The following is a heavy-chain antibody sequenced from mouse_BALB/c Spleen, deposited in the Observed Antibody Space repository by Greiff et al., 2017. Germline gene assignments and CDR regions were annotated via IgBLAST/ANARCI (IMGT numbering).Heavy chain of an antibody. CDR1: GFNIKDTY. CDR3: ARLPPAWFAY. Sequence: EVKLQESGAELVKPGASVKLSCTASGFNIKDTYMHWVKQRPEQGLEWIGRIDPANGNTKYDPKFQGKATITADTSSNTAYLQLSSLTSEDTAVYYCARLPPAWFAYWGQGTLVTVSA. CDR2: IDPANGNT. V-gene: IGHV14-3*02. J-gene: IGHJ3*01. D-gene: IGHD5-5*01.